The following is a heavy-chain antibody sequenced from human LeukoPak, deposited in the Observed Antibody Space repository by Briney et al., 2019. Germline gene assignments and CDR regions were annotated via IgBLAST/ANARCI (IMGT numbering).Heavy chain of an antibody. CDR1: GYTFTGYY. CDR3: AREASTYGYFDY. D-gene: IGHD2-2*01. V-gene: IGHV1-46*01. J-gene: IGHJ4*02. Sequence: GASVKVSCKASGYTFTGYYMHWVRQAPGQGLEWMGMINPSGGSTTYTQKFQGRVTMTRDTSTGTVYLELRSLRSDDTAVYYCAREASTYGYFDYWGQGTLVTVSS. CDR2: INPSGGST.